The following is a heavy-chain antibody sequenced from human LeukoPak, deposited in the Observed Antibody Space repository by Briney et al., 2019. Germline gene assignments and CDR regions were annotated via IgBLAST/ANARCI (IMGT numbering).Heavy chain of an antibody. Sequence: SGGSLRLSCAASGFTFDDYGMSWVRQAPGKGLEWVSAISGSGGSTYYADSVKGRFTISRDNSKNTLYLQMNSLRAEDTAVYYCANLYSSSGDYWGQGTLVTVSS. CDR2: ISGSGGST. CDR1: GFTFDDYG. V-gene: IGHV3-23*01. CDR3: ANLYSSSGDY. D-gene: IGHD6-13*01. J-gene: IGHJ4*02.